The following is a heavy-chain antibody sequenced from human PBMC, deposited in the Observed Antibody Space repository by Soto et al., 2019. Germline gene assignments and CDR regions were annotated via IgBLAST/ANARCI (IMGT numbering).Heavy chain of an antibody. V-gene: IGHV1-2*02. J-gene: IGHJ6*02. CDR1: GYTFTGYY. Sequence: GASVKVSCKASGYTFTGYYMHWVRQAPGQGLEWMGWINPNSGGTNYAQKFQGRVTMTRDTSVSTACMELSRLRSDDTAVYYCGRAYCGGGSCREYYGMDVWGQGTRVTVSS. CDR3: GRAYCGGGSCREYYGMDV. D-gene: IGHD2-15*01. CDR2: INPNSGGT.